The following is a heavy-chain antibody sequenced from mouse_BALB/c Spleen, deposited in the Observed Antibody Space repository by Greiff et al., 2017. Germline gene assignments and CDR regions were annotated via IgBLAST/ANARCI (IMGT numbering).Heavy chain of an antibody. CDR1: GFTFSDYY. J-gene: IGHJ3*01. CDR2: ISDGGSYT. CDR3: ARDLGGYSLFAY. D-gene: IGHD2-3*01. V-gene: IGHV5-4*02. Sequence: EVQVVESGGGLVKPGGSLKLSCAASGFTFSDYYMYWVRQTPEKRLEWVATISDGGSYTYYPDSVKGRFTISRDNAKNNLYLQMSSLKSEDTAMYYCARDLGGYSLFAYWGQGTLVTVSA.